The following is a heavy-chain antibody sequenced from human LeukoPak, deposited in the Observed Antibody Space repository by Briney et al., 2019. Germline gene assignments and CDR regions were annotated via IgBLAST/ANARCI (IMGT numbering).Heavy chain of an antibody. Sequence: AGGSLRLSCAASGFTFSNYAMSWVRQAPGKGLEWVSAITDSGGSTYYADSVQGRFTISRENSKNTLYLQMNSLRAEDTAVYYCARGEPLPALGRVDYGDYCSLDYWGQGTLVTVSS. CDR1: GFTFSNYA. D-gene: IGHD4-17*01. V-gene: IGHV3-23*01. J-gene: IGHJ4*02. CDR2: ITDSGGST. CDR3: ARGEPLPALGRVDYGDYCSLDY.